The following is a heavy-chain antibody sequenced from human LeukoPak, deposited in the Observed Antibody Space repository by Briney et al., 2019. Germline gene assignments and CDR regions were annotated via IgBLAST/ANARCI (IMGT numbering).Heavy chain of an antibody. CDR1: GGSISSYY. Sequence: PSETLSLTCTVSGGSISSYYWSWTRQPPGKGLEWIGYIYFSGSTNYNPSLKSRVTISVDTSKNQFSLKLSSVTAADTAVYYCAGHSPNLRLLEGWGRGTLVTVSS. CDR2: IYFSGST. V-gene: IGHV4-59*08. CDR3: AGHSPNLRLLEG. J-gene: IGHJ4*02. D-gene: IGHD1-1*01.